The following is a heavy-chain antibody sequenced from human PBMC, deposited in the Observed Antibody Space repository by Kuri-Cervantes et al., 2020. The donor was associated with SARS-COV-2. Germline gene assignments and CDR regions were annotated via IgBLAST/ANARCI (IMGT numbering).Heavy chain of an antibody. CDR1: GGSFSDYY. V-gene: IGHV4-34*01. CDR2: INHSGNT. J-gene: IGHJ5*02. CDR3: ARGVAARPNWFDP. D-gene: IGHD6-6*01. Sequence: SETLSLTCAVYGGSFSDYYWSWVRQPPGKGLEWIGEINHSGNTNYDPSLKSRVTISIDTSKNQFSLKLSSVTAADTAVYYCARGVAARPNWFDPWGQGTLVTVSS.